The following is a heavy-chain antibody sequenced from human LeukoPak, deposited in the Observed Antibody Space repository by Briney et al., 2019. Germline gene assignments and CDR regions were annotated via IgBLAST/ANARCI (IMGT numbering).Heavy chain of an antibody. Sequence: PSETLSLTCTVSGGSISSYYWSWIRQPPGKGLEWMGYIYYSGSTNYNPSLKIRVPISVDTSKNQFSLKLSSVTAADTAVYYCARVGFDYYDSSGYRNYYYYYMDVWGKGTTVTVSS. CDR2: IYYSGST. CDR1: GGSISSYY. J-gene: IGHJ6*03. V-gene: IGHV4-59*01. D-gene: IGHD3-22*01. CDR3: ARVGFDYYDSSGYRNYYYYYMDV.